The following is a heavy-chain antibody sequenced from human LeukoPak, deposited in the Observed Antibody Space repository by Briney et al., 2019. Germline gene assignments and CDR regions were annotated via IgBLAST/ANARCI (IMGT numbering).Heavy chain of an antibody. CDR1: GFTFSSYA. V-gene: IGHV3-64*01. Sequence: GGSLRLSCAASGFTFSSYAMHWVRQAPGKGLEYVSAISSNGGSTYYANSVKGRFTISRDNSKNTLYLQMGSLRAEDMAVYYCARVPGRSYYYYMDVWGKGTTVTVSS. D-gene: IGHD2-15*01. J-gene: IGHJ6*03. CDR2: ISSNGGST. CDR3: ARVPGRSYYYYMDV.